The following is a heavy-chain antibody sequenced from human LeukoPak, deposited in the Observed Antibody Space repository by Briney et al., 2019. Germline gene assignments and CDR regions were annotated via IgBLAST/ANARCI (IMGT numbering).Heavy chain of an antibody. CDR3: ARDYCSGGSCYFDY. D-gene: IGHD2-15*01. J-gene: IGHJ4*02. Sequence: ASVKVSCKASGYTFTSHGISWVRQAPGQGLEWMGWISAYNGNTNYAQKLQGRVTMTTDTSTSTAYMELRSLRSDDTAVYYCARDYCSGGSCYFDYWGQGTLVTVSS. V-gene: IGHV1-18*01. CDR2: ISAYNGNT. CDR1: GYTFTSHG.